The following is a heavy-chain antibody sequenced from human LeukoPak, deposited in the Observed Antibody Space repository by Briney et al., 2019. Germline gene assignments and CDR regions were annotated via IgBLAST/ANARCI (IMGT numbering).Heavy chain of an antibody. J-gene: IGHJ4*02. D-gene: IGHD4-11*01. CDR2: FDPEDGET. CDR1: GYTLTELS. V-gene: IGHV1-24*01. CDR3: ATDLQDYSDFCFDY. Sequence: ASVKVSCKVSGYTLTELSMHWVRQAPGKGLEWMGGFDPEDGETIYAQKFQGRVTMTEDTSTDTAYMELSSLRSEDTAVYYCATDLQDYSDFCFDYWGQGTLVTVSS.